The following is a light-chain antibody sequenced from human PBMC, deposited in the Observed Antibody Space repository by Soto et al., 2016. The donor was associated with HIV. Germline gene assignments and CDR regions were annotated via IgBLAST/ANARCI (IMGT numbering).Light chain of an antibody. CDR2: TAS. Sequence: DIQLTQSPSFLSASVGDRVTITCRASQDITSYLTWYQQKPGKAPKLLIHTASALQSGVPSRFSGSGSGTEFTLTISSLQPEDFATYYCQQLSSHLYTFGRGTRLEIK. J-gene: IGKJ2*01. V-gene: IGKV1-9*01. CDR1: QDITSY. CDR3: QQLSSHLYT.